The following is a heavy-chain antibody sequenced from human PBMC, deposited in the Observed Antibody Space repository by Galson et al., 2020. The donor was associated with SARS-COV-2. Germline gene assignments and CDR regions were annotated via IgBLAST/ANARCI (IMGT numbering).Heavy chain of an antibody. Sequence: GASLKISCAASGFTFSDYYMSWIRQDPGKGLEWISYISSSGSYTNYADSVKGRFTISRDNAKNSLYLQMNSLRVEDTALYFCARNGRDCTGGICYGAEYFQYWGQGNPVTVSA. CDR2: ISSSGSYT. D-gene: IGHD2-8*02. CDR1: GFTFSDYY. J-gene: IGHJ1*01. CDR3: ARNGRDCTGGICYGAEYFQY. V-gene: IGHV3-11*06.